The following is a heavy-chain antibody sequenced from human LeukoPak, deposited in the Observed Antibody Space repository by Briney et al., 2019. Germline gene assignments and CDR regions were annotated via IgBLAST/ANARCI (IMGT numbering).Heavy chain of an antibody. J-gene: IGHJ4*02. CDR3: ARIPAAIISFVDY. D-gene: IGHD2-2*02. CDR2: IYSGGST. V-gene: IGHV3-53*01. CDR1: GFTVSSNY. Sequence: GGSLRLSCAASGFTVSSNYMSWVRQAPGKGLEWVSVIYSGGSTYYADSVKGRFTISRDNSKNTLYLQMNSLRAEDTAVYYCARIPAAIISFVDYWGQGTLSPSPQ.